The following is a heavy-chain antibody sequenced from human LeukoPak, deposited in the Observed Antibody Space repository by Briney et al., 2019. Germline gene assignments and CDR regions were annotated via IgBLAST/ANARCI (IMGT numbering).Heavy chain of an antibody. Sequence: ASVKVSCKASGYTFTGYYMHWVRQAPGQGLEWMGWINPNSGGTNYARKFQGWVDMTRDTSISTAYMELSRLRSDDTAVYYCARSDFWCGFYVLYYWGQGTLVTVSS. V-gene: IGHV1-2*04. CDR1: GYTFTGYY. CDR2: INPNSGGT. CDR3: ARSDFWCGFYVLYY. D-gene: IGHD3-3*01. J-gene: IGHJ4*02.